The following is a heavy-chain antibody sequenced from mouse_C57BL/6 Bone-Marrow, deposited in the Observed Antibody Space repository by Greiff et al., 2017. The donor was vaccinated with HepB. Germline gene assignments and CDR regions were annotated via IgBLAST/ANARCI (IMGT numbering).Heavy chain of an antibody. Sequence: DVKLVESGGGLVQSGRSLRLSCATSGFTFSDFYMEWVRQAPGKGLEWIAASRNKANDYKTEYSASVKGRFIVSRDTSQSILYLQMNALRAEDTAIYYCARDADYYGLNWYFDVWGTGTTVTVSS. CDR1: GFTFSDFY. D-gene: IGHD2-1*01. V-gene: IGHV7-1*01. CDR3: ARDADYYGLNWYFDV. J-gene: IGHJ1*03. CDR2: SRNKANDYKT.